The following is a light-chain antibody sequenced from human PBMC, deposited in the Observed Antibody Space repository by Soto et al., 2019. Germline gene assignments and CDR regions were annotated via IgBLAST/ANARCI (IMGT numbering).Light chain of an antibody. V-gene: IGKV3-20*01. CDR3: QQYGSSGT. Sequence: ETVLTQSPGTLSLSPGYRATLSCRASQSVSNNYLAWYQQKPGQDPRLLIYGASNRATGIPDRFSGSGSGTDFTLTISRLEPEDFAVYYCQQYGSSGTVGKGNKVDIK. CDR1: QSVSNNY. J-gene: IGKJ1*01. CDR2: GAS.